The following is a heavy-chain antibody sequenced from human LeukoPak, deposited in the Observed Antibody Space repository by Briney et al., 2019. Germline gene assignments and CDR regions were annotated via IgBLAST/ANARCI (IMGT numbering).Heavy chain of an antibody. CDR2: IYYSGST. CDR1: GGSISSGGYY. J-gene: IGHJ4*02. D-gene: IGHD2-2*01. V-gene: IGHV4-31*03. CDR3: ARFSWGCSTASCYLTN. Sequence: PSQTLSLTCTVSGGSISSGGYYWSWIRQHPGKGLEWIGYIYYSGSTYYNPSLKSRVTISVDTSKNQFSLKLSSVTAADTAVYYCARFSWGCSTASCYLTNWGQGALVTVSS.